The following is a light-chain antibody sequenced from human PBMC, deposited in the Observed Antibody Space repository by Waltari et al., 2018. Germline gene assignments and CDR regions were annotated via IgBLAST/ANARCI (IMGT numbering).Light chain of an antibody. J-gene: IGLJ1*01. CDR1: SGHSSYA. CDR2: LNSDGSH. CDR3: QTWGTGIHV. V-gene: IGLV4-69*01. Sequence: HLVLTQSLSASASLGASLKLTCTLSSGHSSYAIACHQQQPEKGPRYLMKLNSDGSHSKGDGIPDRFSGSSSGAERYLTISSLQSEDEADYYCQTWGTGIHVFGTGTKVTVL.